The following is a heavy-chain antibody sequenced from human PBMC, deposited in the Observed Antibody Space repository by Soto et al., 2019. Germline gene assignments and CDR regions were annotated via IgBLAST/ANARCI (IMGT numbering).Heavy chain of an antibody. D-gene: IGHD4-17*01. V-gene: IGHV4-59*08. J-gene: IGHJ4*02. CDR1: GGSISSYY. Sequence: PSETLSLTCTVSGGSISSYYLSWIRQPPGKGLEWIGYIYYSGSTNYNPSLKSRVTISVDTSKNQFSLKLSSVTAADTAVYYCARRYGDYFDYWGQGTLVTVSS. CDR2: IYYSGST. CDR3: ARRYGDYFDY.